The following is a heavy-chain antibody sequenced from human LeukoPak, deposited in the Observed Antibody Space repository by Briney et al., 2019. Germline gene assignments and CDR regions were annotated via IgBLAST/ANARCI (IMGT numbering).Heavy chain of an antibody. CDR2: IYYSGST. CDR3: ARGGVGATSYSDAFDI. Sequence: SETLSLTCTVSGGSISSSSYYWGWIRQPPGKGLEWIGSIYYSGSTYNNPSLKSRVTISVDTSKNQFSLKLSSVTAADTAVYYCARGGVGATSYSDAFDIWGQGTMVTVSS. CDR1: GGSISSSSYY. V-gene: IGHV4-39*01. D-gene: IGHD1-26*01. J-gene: IGHJ3*02.